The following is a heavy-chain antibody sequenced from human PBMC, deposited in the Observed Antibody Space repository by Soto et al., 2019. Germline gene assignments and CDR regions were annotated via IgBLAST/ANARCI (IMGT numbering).Heavy chain of an antibody. V-gene: IGHV1-69*08. Sequence: SVKVSCKASGGTFSSYTISWVRQAPGQGLEWMGRIIPILGTANYAQKFQGRVTITADKSTSTAYMELSSLRSEDTAVYYCARVTMVRGVIKAEYFQHWGQGTLVTVSS. CDR3: ARVTMVRGVIKAEYFQH. CDR2: IIPILGTA. J-gene: IGHJ1*01. D-gene: IGHD3-10*01. CDR1: GGTFSSYT.